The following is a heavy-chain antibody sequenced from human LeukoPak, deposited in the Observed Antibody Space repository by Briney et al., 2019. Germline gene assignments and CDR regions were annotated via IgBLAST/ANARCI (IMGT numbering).Heavy chain of an antibody. CDR2: IYYSGST. J-gene: IGHJ6*03. CDR3: ARTTEGGYSGYFYYYYMDV. CDR1: GGSISSSSYY. Sequence: PSETLSLTCTVSGGSISSSSYYWGWIRQPPGKGLEWIGSIYYSGSTYYNPSLKSRVTISVDTSKNQFSLKLSSVTAADTAVYYCARTTEGGYSGYFYYYYMDVWGKGTTATISS. V-gene: IGHV4-39*07. D-gene: IGHD5-12*01.